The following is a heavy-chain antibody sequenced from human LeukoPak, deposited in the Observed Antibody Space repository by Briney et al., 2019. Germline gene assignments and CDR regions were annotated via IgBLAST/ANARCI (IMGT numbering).Heavy chain of an antibody. CDR2: IIPMFCTA. J-gene: IGHJ6*03. Sequence: SSVKVSCKASGCTFNTFTISWVRQAPGQGLEWMGGIIPMFCTANYAQRFQGRVTITADESTSTAYMELRSLRSEDTAAYYCTRDREGYNYDPNYYMDVWGKGTTVTVSS. V-gene: IGHV1-69*13. CDR1: GCTFNTFT. CDR3: TRDREGYNYDPNYYMDV. D-gene: IGHD5-24*01.